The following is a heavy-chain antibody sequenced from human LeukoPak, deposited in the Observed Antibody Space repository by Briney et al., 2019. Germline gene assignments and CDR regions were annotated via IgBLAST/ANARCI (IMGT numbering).Heavy chain of an antibody. D-gene: IGHD2-2*01. CDR3: AREWYQLPINMDV. V-gene: IGHV3-48*04. Sequence: GGSLRLSCAASGFTFSSYSMNWVRQAPGKGLEWVSYISSSSSTIYYADSVKGRFTISRDNAKNSLYLQMNSLRAEDTAVYYCAREWYQLPINMDVWGKGTTVTVSS. CDR1: GFTFSSYS. J-gene: IGHJ6*03. CDR2: ISSSSSTI.